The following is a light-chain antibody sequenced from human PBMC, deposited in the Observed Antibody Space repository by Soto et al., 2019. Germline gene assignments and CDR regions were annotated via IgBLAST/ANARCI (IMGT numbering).Light chain of an antibody. CDR3: SSYTTSNTYV. J-gene: IGLJ1*01. Sequence: QSALTQPASVSGYPGQSITISCTGGSSDVGAYNYVSWFQQHPGKAPKFMIYEVSNRPSGVSNRFSGSKSGNTASLTVSGLQAEDKADYYCSSYTTSNTYVFGTGTKLTVL. CDR2: EVS. CDR1: SSDVGAYNY. V-gene: IGLV2-14*01.